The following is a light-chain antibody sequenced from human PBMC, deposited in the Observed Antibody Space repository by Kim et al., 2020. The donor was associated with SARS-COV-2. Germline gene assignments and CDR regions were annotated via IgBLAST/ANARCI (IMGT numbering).Light chain of an antibody. CDR1: QSVRSGS. CDR3: QQYHDSSST. J-gene: IGKJ1*01. CDR2: GTS. Sequence: PGEGAPFSCGACQSVRSGSVSWYQQKPGQTPRLLIYGTSNRATGIPDRFSGSGSGTDFTLTITRLEPEDFAVYYCQQYHDSSSTFGQGTKVDIK. V-gene: IGKV3-20*01.